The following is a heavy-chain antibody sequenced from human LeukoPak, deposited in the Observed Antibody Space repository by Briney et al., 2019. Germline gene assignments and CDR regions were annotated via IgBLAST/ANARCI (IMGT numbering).Heavy chain of an antibody. CDR2: ISSSSYI. J-gene: IGHJ4*02. CDR3: AREGGRAYSMGAFDY. D-gene: IGHD1-26*01. CDR1: GFTFSSYS. V-gene: IGHV3-21*01. Sequence: GGSLRLSCAASGFTFSSYSMNWVRQAPGKGLEWVSSISSSSYIYYADSVKGRFTISRDNDKNSLYLQMNSLRAEDTAVYYCAREGGRAYSMGAFDYWGQGTLVTVSS.